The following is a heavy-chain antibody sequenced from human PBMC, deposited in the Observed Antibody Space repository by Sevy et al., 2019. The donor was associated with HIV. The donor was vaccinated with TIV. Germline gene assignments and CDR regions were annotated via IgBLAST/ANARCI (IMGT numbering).Heavy chain of an antibody. Sequence: SETLSLTCTVSGVSISSSSYDWGWIRQPPGKGLEWIASFFFTGSTYYNPSLKSRVTISVDTSNNQFSLKLNSVTAADTALYYCARQGGLEDRAFDYWGQGTLVTVSS. CDR1: GVSISSSSYD. CDR2: FFFTGST. CDR3: ARQGGLEDRAFDY. D-gene: IGHD2-15*01. V-gene: IGHV4-39*01. J-gene: IGHJ4*02.